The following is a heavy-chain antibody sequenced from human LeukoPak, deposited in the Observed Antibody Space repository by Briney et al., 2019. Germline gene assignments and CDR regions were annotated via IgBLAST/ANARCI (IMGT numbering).Heavy chain of an antibody. CDR3: ARQIFGVVMSDY. V-gene: IGHV4-30-4*01. CDR1: GGSISSGDYY. D-gene: IGHD3-3*01. CDR2: IYYSGST. J-gene: IGHJ4*02. Sequence: PSETLSLTCTVSGGSISSGDYYWSWLRQPPGKGLEWIGYIYYSGSTYYNPSLKSRVTISVDTSKNQFSLKLSSVTAADTAVYYCARQIFGVVMSDYWGQGTLVTVSS.